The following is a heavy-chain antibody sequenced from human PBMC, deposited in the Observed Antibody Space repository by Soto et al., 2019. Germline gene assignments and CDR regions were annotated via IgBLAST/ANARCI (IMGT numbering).Heavy chain of an antibody. J-gene: IGHJ4*02. CDR1: GGSISSGGYS. CDR3: ARGSLDYYGSGSYYPN. V-gene: IGHV4-30-2*01. Sequence: LSLTFAVSGGSISSGGYSWSWIRQPPGKGLEWIGYIYHSGSTYYNPSLKSRVTISVDRSKNQFSLKLSSVTAADTAVYYCARGSLDYYGSGSYYPNWGQGTLVTVSS. CDR2: IYHSGST. D-gene: IGHD3-10*01.